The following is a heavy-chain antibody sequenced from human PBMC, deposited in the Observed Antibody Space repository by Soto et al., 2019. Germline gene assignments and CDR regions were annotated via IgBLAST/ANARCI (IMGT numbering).Heavy chain of an antibody. CDR1: GGSISSSSYY. CDR3: ARPFGGYGSGSYYRHYYYGMDV. V-gene: IGHV4-39*01. CDR2: IYYSGST. Sequence: SETLSLTCTFSGGSISSSSYYWGWIRQPPGKGLEWIGSIYYSGSTYYNPSLKSRVTISVDTSKNQFSLKLSSVTAADTAVYYCARPFGGYGSGSYYRHYYYGMDVWGQGTTVTVSS. J-gene: IGHJ6*02. D-gene: IGHD3-10*01.